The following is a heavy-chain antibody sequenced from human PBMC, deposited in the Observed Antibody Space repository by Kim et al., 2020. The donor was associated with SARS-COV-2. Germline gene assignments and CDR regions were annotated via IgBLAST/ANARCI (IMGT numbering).Heavy chain of an antibody. Sequence: ASVKVSCKASGYTFTSYDINWVRQATGQGLEWMGWMNPNSGDTGYAQKFQGRVTMTKNTSISTAYMELSSLRSEDTAVYYCARVGGAVAGNGFGPWGQGTLVTVSS. CDR2: MNPNSGDT. CDR3: ARVGGAVAGNGFGP. V-gene: IGHV1-8*01. J-gene: IGHJ5*02. D-gene: IGHD6-19*01. CDR1: GYTFTSYD.